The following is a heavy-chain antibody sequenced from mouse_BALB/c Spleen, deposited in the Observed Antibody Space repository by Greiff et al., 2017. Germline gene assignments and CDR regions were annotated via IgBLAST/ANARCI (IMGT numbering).Heavy chain of an antibody. CDR1: GFSLTSYG. J-gene: IGHJ3*01. D-gene: IGHD2-10*01. V-gene: IGHV2-9*02. CDR2: IWAGGST. CDR3: ARERSLAYYGNYDFAY. Sequence: QVQLKESGPGLVAPSQSLSITCTVSGFSLTSYGVHWVRQPPGKGLEWLGVIWAGGSTNYNSALMSRLSISKDNSKSQVFLKMNSLQTDDTAMYYCARERSLAYYGNYDFAYWGQGTLVTVSA.